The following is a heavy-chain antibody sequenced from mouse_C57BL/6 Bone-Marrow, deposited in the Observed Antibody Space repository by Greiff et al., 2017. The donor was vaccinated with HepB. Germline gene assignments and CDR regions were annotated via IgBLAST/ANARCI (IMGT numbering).Heavy chain of an antibody. J-gene: IGHJ2*01. Sequence: QVQLQQSGAELVRPGTSVKVSCKASGYAFTNYLIEWVKQRPGQGLEWIGVINPGSGGTNYNEKFKGKATLTADKSSSTAYMQLSSLTSEDSAVYFCARGYYGCEYWGQGTTLTVSS. V-gene: IGHV1-54*01. CDR2: INPGSGGT. CDR1: GYAFTNYL. D-gene: IGHD1-1*01. CDR3: ARGYYGCEY.